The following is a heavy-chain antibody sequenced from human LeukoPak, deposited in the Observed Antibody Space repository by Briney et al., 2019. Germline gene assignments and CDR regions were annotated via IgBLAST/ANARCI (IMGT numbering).Heavy chain of an antibody. CDR1: GFTFSSYW. J-gene: IGHJ4*02. Sequence: PGGSLRLSCAASGFTFSSYWMHWVRQAPGKGLVWVSRINSDGSSTSYADSVKGRFTISRDNAKNSVYLQMNSLRAEDTAVYYCAKEKTTGTYYVDYWGQGTLVTVSS. D-gene: IGHD1-7*01. CDR3: AKEKTTGTYYVDY. CDR2: INSDGSST. V-gene: IGHV3-74*01.